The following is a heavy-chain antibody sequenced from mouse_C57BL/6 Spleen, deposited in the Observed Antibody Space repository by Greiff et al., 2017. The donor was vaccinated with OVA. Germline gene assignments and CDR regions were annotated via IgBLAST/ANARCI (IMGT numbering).Heavy chain of an antibody. Sequence: QVQLQQPGAELVKPGASVKLSCKASGYTFTSYWMHWVKQRPGQGLEWIGMIHPNSGSTNYNEKFKSKATLTVDKSSSTAYMQISSLTSGDSAVYYCARDRYGSSSYWYFDVWGTGTTVTVSS. CDR3: ARDRYGSSSYWYFDV. J-gene: IGHJ1*03. D-gene: IGHD1-1*01. CDR2: IHPNSGST. CDR1: GYTFTSYW. V-gene: IGHV1-64*01.